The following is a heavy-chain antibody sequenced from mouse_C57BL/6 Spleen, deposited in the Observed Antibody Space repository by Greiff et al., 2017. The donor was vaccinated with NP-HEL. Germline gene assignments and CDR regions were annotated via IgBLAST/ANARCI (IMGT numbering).Heavy chain of an antibody. J-gene: IGHJ4*01. Sequence: EVQLKESGGDLVKPGGSLKLSCAASGFTFSSYGMSWVRQTPDKRLEWVATISSGGSYTYYPDSVKGRFTISRDNAKNTLYLQMSSLKSEDTAMYYCARHDVDDAMDYWGQGTSVTVSS. CDR2: ISSGGSYT. V-gene: IGHV5-6*01. CDR3: ARHDVDDAMDY. CDR1: GFTFSSYG.